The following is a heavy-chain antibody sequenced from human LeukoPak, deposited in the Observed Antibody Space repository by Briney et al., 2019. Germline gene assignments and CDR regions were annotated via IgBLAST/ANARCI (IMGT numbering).Heavy chain of an antibody. CDR2: IRSKANSYAT. CDR3: FSSGYYENFDY. D-gene: IGHD3-22*01. V-gene: IGHV3-73*01. Sequence: GGSLRLSCAASEFTFSSYSMNWVRQAPGKGLEWVGRIRSKANSYATAYAASVKGRFTISRDDSKNTAYLQMNSLKTEDTAVYYCFSSGYYENFDYWGQGTLVTVSS. CDR1: EFTFSSYS. J-gene: IGHJ4*02.